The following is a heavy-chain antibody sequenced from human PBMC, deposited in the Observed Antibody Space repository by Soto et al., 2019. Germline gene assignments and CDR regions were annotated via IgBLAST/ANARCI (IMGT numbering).Heavy chain of an antibody. D-gene: IGHD3-10*01. V-gene: IGHV3-21*01. J-gene: IGHJ4*02. CDR3: ARDGSGSYYANLDF. Sequence: GGSLRLSCAVSGFTLSSYSMNWVRQAPGKGLELVSFSSSSDTYKYYADSVKGRFTISRDNARNSLYLQMNSLRAEDTAVYYCARDGSGSYYANLDFWGQGTLVTVSS. CDR1: GFTLSSYS. CDR2: SSSSDTYK.